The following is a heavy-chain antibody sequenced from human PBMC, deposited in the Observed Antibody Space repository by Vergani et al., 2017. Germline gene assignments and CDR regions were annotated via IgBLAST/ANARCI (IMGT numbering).Heavy chain of an antibody. CDR2: IYTSGST. V-gene: IGHV4-61*02. Sequence: SFPGLFPPSQTLSLTCTVSGGSISSGSYYWSWIRQPAGKGLEWIGRIYTSGSTNYNPSLKSRVTISVDTSKNQFSLKLSSVTAADTAVYYCARESRLTAYRGQRPLFDIWGQGTMVTVSS. CDR3: ARESRLTAYRGQRPLFDI. J-gene: IGHJ3*02. D-gene: IGHD1-1*01. CDR1: GGSISSGSYY.